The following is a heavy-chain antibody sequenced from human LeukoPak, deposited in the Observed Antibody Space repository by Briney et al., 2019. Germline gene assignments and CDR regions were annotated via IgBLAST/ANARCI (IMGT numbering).Heavy chain of an antibody. Sequence: PGRSLRLSCAASGFTFSSYAMHWVRQAPGKGLEWVAVISYDGSNKYYADSVKGRFTISRDNSKNTLYLQMNSLRAEDTAVYYCASSVYCSGGSCYHAFDIWGQGTMVTVSS. CDR1: GFTFSSYA. CDR2: ISYDGSNK. V-gene: IGHV3-30*04. CDR3: ASSVYCSGGSCYHAFDI. D-gene: IGHD2-15*01. J-gene: IGHJ3*02.